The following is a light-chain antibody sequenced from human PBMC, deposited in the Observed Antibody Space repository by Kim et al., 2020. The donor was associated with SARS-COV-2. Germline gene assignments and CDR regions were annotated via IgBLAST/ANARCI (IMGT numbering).Light chain of an antibody. CDR3: SAWDSSLSNWV. CDR2: RNN. Sequence: QAVLTQPPSVSKGLRQTATLTCTGNSNNVGNQGAAWLQQHQGHPPKLLSYRNNNRPSGISERLSASRSGNTASLTITGLQPEDEADYYCSAWDSSLSNWVFGGGTKLTVL. V-gene: IGLV10-54*01. J-gene: IGLJ3*02. CDR1: SNNVGNQG.